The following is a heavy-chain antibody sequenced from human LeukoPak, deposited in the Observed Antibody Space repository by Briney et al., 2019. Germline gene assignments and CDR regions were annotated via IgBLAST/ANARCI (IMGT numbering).Heavy chain of an antibody. J-gene: IGHJ5*02. CDR2: INAGNGNT. CDR3: ARRGYYGGNWFDP. CDR1: GYTFTSYA. D-gene: IGHD3-22*01. V-gene: IGHV1-3*01. Sequence: GASVKVSCKASGYTFTSYAMHWVRQAPGQRLEWMGWINAGNGNTKYSQKLQGRVTMTTDTSTSTAYMELRSLRSDDTAVYYCARRGYYGGNWFDPWGQGTLVTVSS.